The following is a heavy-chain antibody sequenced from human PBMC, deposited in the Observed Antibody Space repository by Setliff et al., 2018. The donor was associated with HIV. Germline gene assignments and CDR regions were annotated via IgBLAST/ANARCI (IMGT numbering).Heavy chain of an antibody. CDR3: ARELVYGGYDYFDY. V-gene: IGHV4-59*11. CDR2: IYYSGST. J-gene: IGHJ4*01. D-gene: IGHD5-12*01. Sequence: SETLSLTCTVSGGSISSHYWSWIRQPPGKGLEWIGYIYYSGSTNYNPSLNSRVTISVDTPKNQFSLKLNSVIAADTAVYYCARELVYGGYDYFDYWGQGILVTVSS. CDR1: GGSISSHY.